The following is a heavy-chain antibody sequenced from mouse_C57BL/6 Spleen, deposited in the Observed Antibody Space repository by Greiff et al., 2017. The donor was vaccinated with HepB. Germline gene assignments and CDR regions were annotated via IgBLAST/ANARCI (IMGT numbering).Heavy chain of an antibody. V-gene: IGHV5-4*01. CDR1: GFTFSSYA. D-gene: IGHD2-12*01. J-gene: IGHJ4*01. Sequence: DVQLVESGGGLVKPGGSLKLSCAASGFTFSSYAMSWVRQTPEKRLEWVATISDGGSYTYYPDNVKGRFTISRDNAKNNLYLQMSHLKSEDTAMYYCARDHYRGYAMDYWGQGTSVTVSS. CDR3: ARDHYRGYAMDY. CDR2: ISDGGSYT.